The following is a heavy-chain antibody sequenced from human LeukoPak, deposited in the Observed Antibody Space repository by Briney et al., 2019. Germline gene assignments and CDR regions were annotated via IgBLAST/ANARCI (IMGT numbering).Heavy chain of an antibody. D-gene: IGHD3-10*01. CDR2: IKQDGSEK. CDR3: ARIRFGESYAPKSYYYYYMDV. V-gene: IGHV3-7*01. J-gene: IGHJ6*03. Sequence: PGGSLRLSCAASGFTLSSYWMSWVRQAPGKGLEWVANIKQDGSEKYYVDSVKGRFTIPRDNAKNSLYLQMNRLRVEDTAVYYCARIRFGESYAPKSYYYYYMDVWGIGTTVTISS. CDR1: GFTLSSYW.